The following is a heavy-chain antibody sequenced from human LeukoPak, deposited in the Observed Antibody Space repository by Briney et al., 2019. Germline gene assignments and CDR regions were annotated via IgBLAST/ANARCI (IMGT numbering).Heavy chain of an antibody. V-gene: IGHV3-21*01. CDR2: ISSGGTYV. Sequence: GGSLRLSCVVSGFTFKTYSMNWVRQAPGKGLEWVSSISSGGTYVDYADSVKGRFTISRDNAKNSLYLQMNSLRAEDTAVFYCARAGLGAAADVWGQGTLVTVSS. D-gene: IGHD6-13*01. CDR3: ARAGLGAAADV. CDR1: GFTFKTYS. J-gene: IGHJ4*02.